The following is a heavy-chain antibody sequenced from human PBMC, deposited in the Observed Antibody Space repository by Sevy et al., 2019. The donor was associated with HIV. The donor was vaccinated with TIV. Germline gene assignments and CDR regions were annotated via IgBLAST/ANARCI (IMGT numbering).Heavy chain of an antibody. Sequence: ASVKVSCKASGYTFTTYCITWVRQAPGQGLEWMGWISPHNGDTNYAQKDRGRVTMTTDTSTSTAYMELRSLRSDDTAVYYCARAFCSGGRCYSLAYWGQGTLVTVSS. CDR3: ARAFCSGGRCYSLAY. J-gene: IGHJ4*02. CDR2: ISPHNGDT. D-gene: IGHD2-15*01. CDR1: GYTFTTYC. V-gene: IGHV1-18*04.